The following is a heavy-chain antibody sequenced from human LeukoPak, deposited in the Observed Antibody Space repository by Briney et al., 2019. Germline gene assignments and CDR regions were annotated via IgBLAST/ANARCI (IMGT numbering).Heavy chain of an antibody. D-gene: IGHD2-15*01. CDR3: ARFPQGYCSGGSCYAPLDY. CDR2: ISSSSSYI. CDR1: GFTFSSYS. V-gene: IGHV3-21*01. J-gene: IGHJ4*02. Sequence: PGGSLRLFCAASGFTFSSYSMNWVRQAPGKGLEWVSSISSSSSYIYYADSVKGRFTISRDNAKNSLYLQMNSLRAEDTAVYYCARFPQGYCSGGSCYAPLDYRGQGTLVTVSS.